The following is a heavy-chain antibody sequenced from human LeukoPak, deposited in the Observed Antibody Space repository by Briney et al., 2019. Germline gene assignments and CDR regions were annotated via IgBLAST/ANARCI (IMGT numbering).Heavy chain of an antibody. J-gene: IGHJ3*02. D-gene: IGHD3-10*01. CDR3: AKDHSITMVRGVIRSADLDAFDI. CDR2: FRLVGGIN. V-gene: IGHV3-30*02. Sequence: GGSLRLSCAASGFTLISFGMPGSGRAPGKGLGGVAFFRLVGGINYYADSVKGRFTISRDNSKNALYLQMNSLGAEDTAVYYCAKDHSITMVRGVIRSADLDAFDIWGQGTMDTVSS. CDR1: GFTLISFG.